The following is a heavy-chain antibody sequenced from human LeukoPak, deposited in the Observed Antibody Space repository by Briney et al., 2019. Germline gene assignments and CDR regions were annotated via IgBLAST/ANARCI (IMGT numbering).Heavy chain of an antibody. D-gene: IGHD3-10*01. CDR2: IIPIFGTA. J-gene: IGHJ6*02. V-gene: IGHV1-69*13. Sequence: SVKVSCKASGGTFSSYAISWVRQAPGQGLEWMGGIIPIFGTANYAQKFQGRVTITADESTSTAYMELSSLRSEDTAVYYCASPLGFGELSPYYYGMDVWGQGTTVTVSS. CDR1: GGTFSSYA. CDR3: ASPLGFGELSPYYYGMDV.